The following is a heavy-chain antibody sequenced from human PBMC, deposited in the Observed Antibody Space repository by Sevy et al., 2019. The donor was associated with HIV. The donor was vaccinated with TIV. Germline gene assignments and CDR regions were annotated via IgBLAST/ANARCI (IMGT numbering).Heavy chain of an antibody. CDR1: GFNAIHYA. CDR2: VRYDGHTK. V-gene: IGHV3-30*02. Sequence: GGSLRLSCAASGFNAIHYAMHWVRQAPGKGLQWVTFVRYDGHTKYYADFVRGRFTISRDTSKNTLFLQMNSLTTEDTAIYYCAKDPCSGASCSGYVFEYWGQGTLVTVSS. D-gene: IGHD2-15*01. J-gene: IGHJ4*03. CDR3: AKDPCSGASCSGYVFEY.